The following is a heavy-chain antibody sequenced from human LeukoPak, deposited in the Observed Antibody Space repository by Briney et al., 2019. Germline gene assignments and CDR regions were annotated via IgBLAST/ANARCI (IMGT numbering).Heavy chain of an antibody. Sequence: SVKVSCKASGGTFISYAISWVRQAPGQGFEWMGRIIPIFVTANYAQKFQGRVTITTDESARTAYMERSSLRSEETAVYYCARAPLTCSGCSCWFYPWGQGTLVTVSS. CDR3: ARAPLTCSGCSCWFYP. J-gene: IGHJ5*02. V-gene: IGHV1-69*05. CDR1: GGTFISYA. CDR2: IIPIFVTA. D-gene: IGHD2-15*01.